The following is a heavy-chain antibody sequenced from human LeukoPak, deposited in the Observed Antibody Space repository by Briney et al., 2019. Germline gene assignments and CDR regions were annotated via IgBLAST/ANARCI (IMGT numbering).Heavy chain of an antibody. CDR3: ATENHYDSSGYFYGYYNGMDI. CDR2: INPNSGDT. V-gene: IGHV1-2*06. Sequence: PRASVKVSCKASGYTFTGYYMHWVRQAPGQGLEWMGRINPNSGDTIYAQKFQGRVTVTRDTSSSSTYMELGSLRSDDTAVYYCATENHYDSSGYFYGYYNGMDIWGQGTTVTVSS. D-gene: IGHD3-22*01. CDR1: GYTFTGYY. J-gene: IGHJ6*02.